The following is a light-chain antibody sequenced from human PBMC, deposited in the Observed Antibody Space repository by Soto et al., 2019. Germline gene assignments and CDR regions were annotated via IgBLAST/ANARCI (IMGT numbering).Light chain of an antibody. J-gene: IGKJ3*01. Sequence: DIQMTQSPSSLSASVGDRVTITCQASQDISNYLNWYQQKTGKTPKLLIYDASNLETGVPSRFSGSGSGTDVTLTVSRLQPEDFATYYCQQYANLPFTFGPGTKVDIK. CDR3: QQYANLPFT. V-gene: IGKV1-33*01. CDR1: QDISNY. CDR2: DAS.